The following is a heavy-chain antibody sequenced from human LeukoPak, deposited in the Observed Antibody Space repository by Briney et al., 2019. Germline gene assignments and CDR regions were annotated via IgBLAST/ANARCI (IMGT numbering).Heavy chain of an antibody. CDR1: GGSISSYY. Sequence: ASETLSLTCTVSGGSISSYYWSWIRQPPGKGLEWIGYIYYSGSTNYNPSLKSRVTISVDTSKNQFSLKLSSVTAADTAVYYCAGDSSGWYPYWYFDLWGRGTLVTVSS. V-gene: IGHV4-59*01. J-gene: IGHJ2*01. D-gene: IGHD6-19*01. CDR3: AGDSSGWYPYWYFDL. CDR2: IYYSGST.